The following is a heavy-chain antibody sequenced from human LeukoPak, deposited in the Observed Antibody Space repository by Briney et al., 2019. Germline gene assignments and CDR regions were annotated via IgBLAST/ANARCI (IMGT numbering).Heavy chain of an antibody. V-gene: IGHV3-21*01. D-gene: IGHD3-16*02. CDR2: ISSSSSYI. CDR1: GFTFSSYS. J-gene: IGHJ4*02. Sequence: GGSLRLSCAASGFTFSSYSMNWVRQAPGKGLEWVSSISSSSSYIYYADSVKGRFTISRDNAKNSLYLQMNSLRAEDTAVYYCARGLSDYVWGSYRYTLRPPWGQGTLVTVSS. CDR3: ARGLSDYVWGSYRYTLRPP.